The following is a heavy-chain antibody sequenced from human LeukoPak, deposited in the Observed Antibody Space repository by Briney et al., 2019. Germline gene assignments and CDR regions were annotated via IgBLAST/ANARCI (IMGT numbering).Heavy chain of an antibody. Sequence: GGSLRPSCAASGFTFSSSAMSWVRQAPGKGLEWVSAISGSGGSTYYADSVKGRFTISRDKSKNTLYLQMNSLRAEDTAVYYCAKDIVAIWDWGQGTLVTVSS. CDR3: AKDIVAIWD. CDR2: ISGSGGST. J-gene: IGHJ4*02. D-gene: IGHD5-12*01. V-gene: IGHV3-23*01. CDR1: GFTFSSSA.